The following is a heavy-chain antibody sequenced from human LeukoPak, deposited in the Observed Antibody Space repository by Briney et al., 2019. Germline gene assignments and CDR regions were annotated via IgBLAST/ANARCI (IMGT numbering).Heavy chain of an antibody. J-gene: IGHJ4*02. CDR2: IRYSGST. CDR1: GGSISNTNYY. D-gene: IGHD6-13*01. CDR3: TASATPSSISSFDY. Sequence: SETLSLTCIVSGGSISNTNYYWGWIRQPPGKGLEWIGSIRYSGSTYYNPSLKSRVTISVDTSKNQFPLKLSSVTAADTAVYYCTASATPSSISSFDYWGQGTLVTVSS. V-gene: IGHV4-39*01.